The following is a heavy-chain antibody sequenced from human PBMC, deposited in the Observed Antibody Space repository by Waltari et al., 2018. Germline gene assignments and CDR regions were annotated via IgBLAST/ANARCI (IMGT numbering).Heavy chain of an antibody. Sequence: QVQLVQSGAEVKKPGSSVKVSCKASGGTFSSYTISWVRQAPGQGLEWRGRIIPILGIANYAQKFQGRVTITADKSTSTAYMELSSLRSEDTAVYYCARDDYGGIDYWGQGTLVTVSS. CDR2: IIPILGIA. CDR3: ARDDYGGIDY. CDR1: GGTFSSYT. D-gene: IGHD4-17*01. J-gene: IGHJ4*02. V-gene: IGHV1-69*08.